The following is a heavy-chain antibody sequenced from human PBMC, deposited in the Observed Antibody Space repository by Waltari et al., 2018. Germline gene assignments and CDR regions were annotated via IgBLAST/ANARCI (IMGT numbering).Heavy chain of an antibody. Sequence: QLQLLESGPGLVTPSETLSLSCPGSGDYVINSNYSLCGLCSPPGKGLEWIGNIYYSGRSSYNPSLKSRVIISVDTSKNQFSVRLTSVTAADTALFYCARLSPPMWVRGVKGGYYFDYWGPGTLVTVSS. J-gene: IGHJ4*02. V-gene: IGHV4-39*07. D-gene: IGHD3-10*01. CDR1: GDYVINSNYS. CDR2: IYYSGRS. CDR3: ARLSPPMWVRGVKGGYYFDY.